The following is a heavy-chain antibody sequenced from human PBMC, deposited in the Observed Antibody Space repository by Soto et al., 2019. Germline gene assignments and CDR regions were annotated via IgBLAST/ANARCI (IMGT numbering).Heavy chain of an antibody. V-gene: IGHV3-23*01. CDR3: GKERGGSGGFVCIC. D-gene: IGHD6-19*01. J-gene: IGHJ4*02. Sequence: GGSLRLSCGASGITFSSYWMSWVRQAPGKGLEWVSAISGNGAEASYAASVRGRFTISRDNSRDTLYLQMNSLRADDTAVYYWGKERGGSGGFVCICWGKGIRVTVPS. CDR2: ISGNGAEA. CDR1: GITFSSYW.